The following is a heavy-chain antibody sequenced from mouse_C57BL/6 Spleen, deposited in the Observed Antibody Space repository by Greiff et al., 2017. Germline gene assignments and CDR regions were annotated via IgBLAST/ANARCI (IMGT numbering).Heavy chain of an antibody. Sequence: EVQVVESGGGLVKPGGSLKLSCAASGFTFSSYTMSWVRQTPEKRLEWVATISGGGGNTYYPDSVKGRFTISRDNAKNTLYLQMSSLRSEDTALYYCASTYYDYGAWFAYWGQGTLVTVSA. CDR3: ASTYYDYGAWFAY. V-gene: IGHV5-9*01. J-gene: IGHJ3*01. D-gene: IGHD2-4*01. CDR2: ISGGGGNT. CDR1: GFTFSSYT.